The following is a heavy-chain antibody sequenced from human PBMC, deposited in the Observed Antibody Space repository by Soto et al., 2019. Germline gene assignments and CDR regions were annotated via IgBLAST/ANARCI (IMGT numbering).Heavy chain of an antibody. D-gene: IGHD3-22*01. J-gene: IGHJ5*01. Sequence: PSETLSLTCAVYGGSFSGHSWTWIRQSPGKGLEWIGDINHSGRVNYSPSLKSLVTISLDTSKNQFSLTLSAVTAPDTAMYYCSTRAYDTNGYYRFDPWGQGTLVTVSS. V-gene: IGHV4-34*01. CDR3: STRAYDTNGYYRFDP. CDR1: GGSFSGHS. CDR2: INHSGRV.